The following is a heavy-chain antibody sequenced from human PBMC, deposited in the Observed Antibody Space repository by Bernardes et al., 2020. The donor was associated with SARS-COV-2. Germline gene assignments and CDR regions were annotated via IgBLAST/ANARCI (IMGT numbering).Heavy chain of an antibody. CDR1: GITFSNAW. Sequence: GGSLRLSCAASGITFSNAWMTWVRQAPGKGLEWVGHIQNIPEGGSRDYAAPVKGRFTISRDDSKNMLYLQMNSLKTEDTAVYYCSTDLGAVRGMKWFDPWGQGTLVTVSS. J-gene: IGHJ5*02. CDR2: IQNIPEGGSR. V-gene: IGHV3-15*01. D-gene: IGHD3-10*01. CDR3: STDLGAVRGMKWFDP.